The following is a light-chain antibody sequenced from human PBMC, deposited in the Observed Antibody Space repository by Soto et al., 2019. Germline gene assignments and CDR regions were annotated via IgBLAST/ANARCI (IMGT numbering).Light chain of an antibody. CDR3: QQYNNWPQT. CDR1: QSVSSN. Sequence: EIVMTQSPATLSLSPGERATLSCRASQSVSSNLAWYQQKPGQAPRLLIYGASTRATGIPARFSGSGSGTEFTLTISSLQSEDFALYYCQQYNNWPQTFGQGTKLEIK. V-gene: IGKV3-15*01. CDR2: GAS. J-gene: IGKJ2*01.